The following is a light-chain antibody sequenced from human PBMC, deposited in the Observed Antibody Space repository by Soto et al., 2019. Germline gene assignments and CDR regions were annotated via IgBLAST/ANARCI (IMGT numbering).Light chain of an antibody. J-gene: IGKJ2*01. CDR2: DAS. CDR1: QTADKW. CDR3: QQYNDYPYT. V-gene: IGKV1-5*01. Sequence: DIKVTQSPSTLSASVGDRVIIACRASQTADKWVAWYQQKPGKAPNVLIYDASRLESGVPSRFSGSGSGTLFTLTISNLQPDDFATYSCQQYNDYPYTFGQGTKVEI.